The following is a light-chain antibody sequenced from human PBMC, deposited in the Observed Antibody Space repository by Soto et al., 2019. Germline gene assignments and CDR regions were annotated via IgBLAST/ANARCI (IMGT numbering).Light chain of an antibody. CDR3: QQRGNWPLT. V-gene: IGKV3-11*01. J-gene: IGKJ4*01. CDR2: DTF. CDR1: QSINNH. Sequence: EVVLTQSPATLSLSPGERADLSCRASQSINNHLAWYQHKPGQAPRLIIYDTFNRAAGIPARFSGSGSGTHFTLTISGLEPDDFADYYCQQRGNWPLTFGGGPKVEIK.